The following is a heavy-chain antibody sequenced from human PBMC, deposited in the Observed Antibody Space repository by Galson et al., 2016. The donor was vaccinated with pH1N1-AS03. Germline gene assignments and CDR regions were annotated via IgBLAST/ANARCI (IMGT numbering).Heavy chain of an antibody. Sequence: SLRLSCAASDVSLRAYWMSWVRQSPGKGLEWVASTNPDGSQKDYLDSVKGRFTISKDNAKNSLSLQMSSMRVEDTAFYYCGGRDGWINVHWGQGILVTVSS. CDR3: GGRDGWINVH. J-gene: IGHJ4*02. CDR1: DVSLRAYW. CDR2: TNPDGSQK. D-gene: IGHD2-2*03. V-gene: IGHV3-7*01.